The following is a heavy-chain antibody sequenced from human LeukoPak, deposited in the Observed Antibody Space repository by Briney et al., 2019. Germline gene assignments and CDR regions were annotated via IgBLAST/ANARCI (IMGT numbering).Heavy chain of an antibody. CDR2: IYYSGST. CDR3: ARLYYYDSSGYYPYYLDY. J-gene: IGHJ4*02. V-gene: IGHV4-31*03. CDR1: GGSINSAAYY. Sequence: SQTLSLTCTVSGGSINSAAYYWTWIRQHPGKGLEWIGYIYYSGSTSYNPSLKSRVTISVDTSKSHFSLRLSSVTAADTAVYYCARLYYYDSSGYYPYYLDYWGQGTLVTVSS. D-gene: IGHD3-22*01.